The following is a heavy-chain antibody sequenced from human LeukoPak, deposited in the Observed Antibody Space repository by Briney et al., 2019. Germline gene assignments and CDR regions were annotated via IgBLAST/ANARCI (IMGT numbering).Heavy chain of an antibody. CDR3: ARGYSWDLFYMDG. V-gene: IGHV3-53*01. CDR2: IYSGGST. D-gene: IGHD1-26*01. J-gene: IGHJ6*03. Sequence: GGSLRLSCEVSGFIVSSIYMTWVRQAPGKGLEWVSVIYSGGSTYYADSVKGRFTISRDNSKNTLYLQMNSLRAEDTAVYYCARGYSWDLFYMDGWGKATTVTVSS. CDR1: GFIVSSIY.